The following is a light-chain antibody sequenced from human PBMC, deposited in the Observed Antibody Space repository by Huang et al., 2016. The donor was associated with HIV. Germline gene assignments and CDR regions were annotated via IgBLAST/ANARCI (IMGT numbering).Light chain of an antibody. J-gene: IGKJ1*01. CDR2: KTS. V-gene: IGKV1-5*03. Sequence: DIQMTQSPSTLSASVGDRVTITCRASQSVSDWLAWYQQKPGKAPKLLIYKTSLLETGVPSRFSGSGFVTEFTLAISSLQPDDFATYYCQEYNTYWTFGQGTKVEVK. CDR3: QEYNTYWT. CDR1: QSVSDW.